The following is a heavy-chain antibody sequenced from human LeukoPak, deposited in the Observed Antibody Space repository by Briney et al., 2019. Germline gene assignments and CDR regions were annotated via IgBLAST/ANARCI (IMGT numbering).Heavy chain of an antibody. CDR3: AREGRVVPAAMRNYYYGMDV. J-gene: IGHJ6*04. V-gene: IGHV3-33*01. CDR1: GFTFSSYG. D-gene: IGHD2-2*01. CDR2: IWYDGSNK. Sequence: PGGSLRLSCAASGFTFSSYGMHWVRQAPGKGLEWVAVIWYDGSNKYYADSVKGRFTISRDNSKNTLYLRMNSLRAEDTAVYYCAREGRVVPAAMRNYYYGMDVWGKGTTVTVSS.